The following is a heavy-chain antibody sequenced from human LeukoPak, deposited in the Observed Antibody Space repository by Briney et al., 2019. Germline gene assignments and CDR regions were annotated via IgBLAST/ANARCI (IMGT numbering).Heavy chain of an antibody. CDR1: GGSISSYY. J-gene: IGHJ3*02. Sequence: SETLSLTCTVSGGSISSYYWSWIRQPPGKGLEWIGEINHSGSTNYNPSLKSRVTISVDTSKNQFSLKLSSVTAADTAVYYCARARAFDIWGQGTMVTVSS. CDR3: ARARAFDI. V-gene: IGHV4-34*01. CDR2: INHSGST.